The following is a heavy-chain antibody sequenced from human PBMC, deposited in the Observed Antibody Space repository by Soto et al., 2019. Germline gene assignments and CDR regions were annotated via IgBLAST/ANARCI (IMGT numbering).Heavy chain of an antibody. D-gene: IGHD3-16*01. CDR2: IYYSGST. CDR3: ARDSTGFVGYYYYGMDV. J-gene: IGHJ6*02. CDR1: GGSISSGGYY. Sequence: LSLTCTVSGGSISSGGYYWSWIRQHPGKGLEWIGYIYYSGSTYYNPSLKSRVTISVDTSKNQFSLKLSSVTAADTAVYYCARDSTGFVGYYYYGMDVWGQGTTVTVSS. V-gene: IGHV4-31*03.